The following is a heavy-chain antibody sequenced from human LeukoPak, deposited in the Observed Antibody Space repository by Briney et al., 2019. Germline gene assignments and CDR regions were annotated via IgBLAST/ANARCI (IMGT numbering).Heavy chain of an antibody. CDR2: INPDGNKK. D-gene: IGHD5-18*01. Sequence: GGSLRLSCAASGFIFSSDDMHWVRQAPGKGLEWVASINPDGNKKYSADSVKGRFTISRDNAENSLYLQMNSLRVEDTAFYYCARDLAYSRLDYWGQGMLVTVSS. CDR3: ARDLAYSRLDY. CDR1: GFIFSSDD. J-gene: IGHJ4*02. V-gene: IGHV3-7*01.